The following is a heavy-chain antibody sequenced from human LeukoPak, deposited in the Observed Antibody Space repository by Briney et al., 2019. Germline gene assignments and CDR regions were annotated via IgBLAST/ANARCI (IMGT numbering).Heavy chain of an antibody. D-gene: IGHD6-13*01. CDR1: GYTFTSYY. V-gene: IGHV1-46*01. Sequence: HAASVKVSCKASGYTFTSYYMHWVRQAPGQGLEWMGIINPSGGSTSYAQKFQGRVTMTRDTSTSTVYMELSSLRSEDTAVYYCARVSYSSSWYTYYYYGMDVWGQGTTVTVSS. CDR3: ARVSYSSSWYTYYYYGMDV. CDR2: INPSGGST. J-gene: IGHJ6*02.